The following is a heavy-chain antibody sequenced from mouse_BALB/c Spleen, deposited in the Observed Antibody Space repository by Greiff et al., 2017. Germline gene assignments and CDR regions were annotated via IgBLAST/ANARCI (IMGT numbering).Heavy chain of an antibody. CDR1: GFSLTGYG. Sequence: QVQLQQSGPGLVAPSQSLSITCTVSGFSLTGYGVNWVRQPPGKGLEWLGMIWGDGSTDYNSALKSRLSISKDNSKSQVFLKMNSLQTDDTAMYYCASIYYDYDVGFAYWGQGTLVTVSA. CDR3: ASIYYDYDVGFAY. D-gene: IGHD2-4*01. J-gene: IGHJ3*01. CDR2: IWGDGST. V-gene: IGHV2-6-7*01.